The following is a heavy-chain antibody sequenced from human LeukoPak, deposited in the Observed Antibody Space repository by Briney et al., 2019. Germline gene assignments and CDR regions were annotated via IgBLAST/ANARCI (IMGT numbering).Heavy chain of an antibody. D-gene: IGHD2-2*01. CDR2: INHSGST. CDR3: ARTPAAQGDY. J-gene: IGHJ4*02. CDR1: GGSFSGYY. Sequence: SETLSLTSAVYGGSFSGYYWSWIRQPPGKGLEWIGEINHSGSTNYNPSLKSRVTISVDTSKNQFSLKLSSVTAADTAVYYCARTPAAQGDYWGQGTLVTVSS. V-gene: IGHV4-34*01.